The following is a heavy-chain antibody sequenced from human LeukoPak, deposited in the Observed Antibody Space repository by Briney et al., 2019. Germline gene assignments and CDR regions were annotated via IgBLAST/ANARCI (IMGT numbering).Heavy chain of an antibody. D-gene: IGHD3-3*01. CDR3: AKGYDFWSGYYSHYYMDV. CDR2: IRYDGSNK. CDR1: GFTFSNYW. V-gene: IGHV3-30*02. Sequence: GGSLRLSCAASGFTFSNYWMNWVRQAPGKGLEWVAFIRYDGSNKYYADSVKGRFTISRDNSKNTLYLQMNSLRAEDTAVYYCAKGYDFWSGYYSHYYMDVWGKGTTVTVSS. J-gene: IGHJ6*03.